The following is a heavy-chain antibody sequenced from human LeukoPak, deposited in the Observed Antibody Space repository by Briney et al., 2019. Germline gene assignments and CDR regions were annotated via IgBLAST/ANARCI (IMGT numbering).Heavy chain of an antibody. D-gene: IGHD6-19*01. CDR1: GFSFSNYD. V-gene: IGHV3-30*03. CDR3: ARDLTVAGNY. J-gene: IGHJ4*02. CDR2: ISYDGSNK. Sequence: GRSLRLSCAASGFSFSNYDMHWVRQAPGKGLEWVAVISYDGSNKYYADSVKGRFTISRDNSKNTLYLQMNSLRAEDTAVYYCARDLTVAGNYWGQGTLVTVSS.